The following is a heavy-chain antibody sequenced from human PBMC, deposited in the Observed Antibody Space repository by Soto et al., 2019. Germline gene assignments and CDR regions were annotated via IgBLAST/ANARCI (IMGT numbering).Heavy chain of an antibody. CDR2: ISASGAYT. CDR1: GFTFSSYA. V-gene: IGHV3-23*01. D-gene: IGHD6-6*01. J-gene: IGHJ4*02. Sequence: GGSLRLSCAASGFTFSSYAVSCARQTPGKGLEWVSTISASGAYTYYADSVKGRFTISRDNSKNTLYLQMRSLRAGDTATYYCAKEVIAARPYYFDYWGQGTLVTVS. CDR3: AKEVIAARPYYFDY.